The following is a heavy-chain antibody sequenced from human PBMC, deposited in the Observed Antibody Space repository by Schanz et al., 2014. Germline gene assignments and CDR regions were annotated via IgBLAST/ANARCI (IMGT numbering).Heavy chain of an antibody. CDR3: ASSGAGYSSSWDFDY. D-gene: IGHD6-13*01. Sequence: QVQLVQSGAEVKKPGSSVKVSCKASGGTFSTYTISWVRQAPGQGLEWMGRIIPILGIANYAQKFQGRVTITADKSTFTAYMDASSLRSEDTAVYYCASSGAGYSSSWDFDYWGQGTLVTVSS. V-gene: IGHV1-69*02. J-gene: IGHJ4*02. CDR2: IIPILGIA. CDR1: GGTFSTYT.